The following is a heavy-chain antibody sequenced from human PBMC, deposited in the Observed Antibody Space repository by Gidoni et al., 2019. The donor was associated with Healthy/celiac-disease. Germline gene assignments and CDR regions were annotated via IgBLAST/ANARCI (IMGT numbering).Heavy chain of an antibody. CDR2: MSPNSGNT. J-gene: IGHJ4*02. D-gene: IGHD6-19*01. V-gene: IGHV1-8*01. Sequence: QVQLVQSGAEVKQPGASVKVSCKASGFTFTDSDINWVRQATGQGLEWMGWMSPNSGNTGYAQKFQGRVTMTRDTSIRTAYMELSSLRSEDTAVYYCARRSGWYPIDYWGQGTPVTVSS. CDR3: ARRSGWYPIDY. CDR1: GFTFTDSD.